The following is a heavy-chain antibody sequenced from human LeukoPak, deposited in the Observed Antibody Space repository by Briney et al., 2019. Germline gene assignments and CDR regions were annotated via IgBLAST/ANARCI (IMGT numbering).Heavy chain of an antibody. CDR3: ARRGSGSWWVFDY. V-gene: IGHV4-59*01. CDR1: GGSISSYY. CDR2: IYYSGST. Sequence: SETLSLTCTVSGGSISSYYWSWIRQPPGKGLEWIGYIYYSGSTNYNPSLKSRVTISVDTSKDQFSLKLSSVTAADTAVYYCARRGSGSWWVFDYWGQGTLVTVSS. D-gene: IGHD6-19*01. J-gene: IGHJ4*02.